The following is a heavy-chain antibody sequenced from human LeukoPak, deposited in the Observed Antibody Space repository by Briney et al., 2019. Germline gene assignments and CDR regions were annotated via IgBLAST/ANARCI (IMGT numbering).Heavy chain of an antibody. V-gene: IGHV3-33*01. J-gene: IGHJ5*02. D-gene: IGHD5-24*01. CDR1: GFTFSSYG. CDR3: ARDIRYKYFDP. CDR2: IWYDGSNK. Sequence: GGSLRLSCAASGFTFSSYGMHWVRQAPDKGLEWVAIIWYDGSNKYYADSVKGRFTISRDNSKNTLYLQMNSLRAEDTAVYYCARDIRYKYFDPWGQGTLVTVSS.